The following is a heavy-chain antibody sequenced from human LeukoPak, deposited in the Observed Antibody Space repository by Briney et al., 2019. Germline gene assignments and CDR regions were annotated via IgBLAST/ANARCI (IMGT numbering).Heavy chain of an antibody. V-gene: IGHV3-23*01. CDR1: GFTFSSYA. J-gene: IGHJ4*02. CDR3: ATIFTYYYASGSYRREEYFDY. CDR2: SGSGGST. Sequence: GGSLRLSCAASGFTFSSYAMSWVRQTPGKGLEWVSSGSGGSTYYADSVKGRFTISRDNAKNTLYLQMNSLRAEDTAVYYCATIFTYYYASGSYRREEYFDYWGQGTLVTVSS. D-gene: IGHD3-10*01.